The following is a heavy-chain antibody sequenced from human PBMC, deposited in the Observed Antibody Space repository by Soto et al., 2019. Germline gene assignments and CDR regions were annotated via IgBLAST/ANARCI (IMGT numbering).Heavy chain of an antibody. CDR3: ARDRGSSALDS. CDR1: GYTFTSYG. Sequence: QVKRVQSGAEVKKPGASVKVSCKASGYTFTSYGISWVRQAPGQGLEWMGWISADNGNTNYAQKLQGRVTMTTDTSTSTGYMELRSLRSDDTAVYYCARDRGSSALDSWGQGTLVTVPS. CDR2: ISADNGNT. V-gene: IGHV1-18*01. J-gene: IGHJ4*02. D-gene: IGHD1-26*01.